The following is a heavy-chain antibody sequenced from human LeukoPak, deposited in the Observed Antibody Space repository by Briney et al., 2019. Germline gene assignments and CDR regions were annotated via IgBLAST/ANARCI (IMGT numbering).Heavy chain of an antibody. CDR1: GFTFSSYA. CDR3: ARVVDHDYGDYYLDY. J-gene: IGHJ4*02. D-gene: IGHD4-17*01. Sequence: GGSLRLSCAGSGFTFSSYAMSWVRQAPGKGLEWVSGISGSGGSGGSTYYADSVKGRFTISRDNSKNTLYLQMNSLRAEDTAVYYCARVVDHDYGDYYLDYWGQGTLVTVSS. CDR2: ISGSGGSGGST. V-gene: IGHV3-23*01.